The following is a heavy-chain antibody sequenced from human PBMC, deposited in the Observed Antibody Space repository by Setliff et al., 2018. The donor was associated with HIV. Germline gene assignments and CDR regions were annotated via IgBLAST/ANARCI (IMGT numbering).Heavy chain of an antibody. D-gene: IGHD6-6*01. J-gene: IGHJ6*03. V-gene: IGHV4-34*01. CDR1: GGPFNVHK. CDR2: ISHTGTT. Sequence: SETLSLTCAVYGGPFNVHKWNWVRQPPGQGLEWVGDISHTGTTNYNPSLESRLTISVDASRKRISLNIRSVTAADTAVYFCARGQFVSPGPPTHYMDVWGKGTSVTVSS. CDR3: ARGQFVSPGPPTHYMDV.